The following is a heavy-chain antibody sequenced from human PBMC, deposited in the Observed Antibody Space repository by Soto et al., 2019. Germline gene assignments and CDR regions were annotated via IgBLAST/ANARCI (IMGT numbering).Heavy chain of an antibody. D-gene: IGHD2-2*01. J-gene: IGHJ6*02. CDR1: GDTFNFYS. CDR2: VNPIVSMS. CDR3: ARRVVVPAAMKGYYYYGMDV. V-gene: IGHV1-69*02. Sequence: GASVKVSCKASGDTFNFYSINWVRQAPGLGLEWMGRVNPIVSMSNYAQKFQGRVTMTADKSTSTAYMELSSLRSEDTAIYYCARRVVVPAAMKGYYYYGMDVWGQGTTVTVSS.